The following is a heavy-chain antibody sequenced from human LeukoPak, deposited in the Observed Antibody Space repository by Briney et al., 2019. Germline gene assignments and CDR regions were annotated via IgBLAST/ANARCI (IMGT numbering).Heavy chain of an antibody. CDR2: ISSSSSYI. Sequence: GGSLRLSCAASGFTFSSYSMNWVRQAPGKGLGWVSYISSSSSYIYYADSVKGRFTISRDNAKNSLYLQMNSLRAEDTAVYYCARGGYSGYDYLLDYWGQGTLVTVSS. CDR3: ARGGYSGYDYLLDY. V-gene: IGHV3-21*01. D-gene: IGHD5-12*01. CDR1: GFTFSSYS. J-gene: IGHJ4*02.